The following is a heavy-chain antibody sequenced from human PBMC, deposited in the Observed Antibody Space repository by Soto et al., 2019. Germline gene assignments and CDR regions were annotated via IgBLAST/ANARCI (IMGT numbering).Heavy chain of an antibody. Sequence: LRLSCAASGFTFSSYGMHWVRQAPGKGLEWVAVIWYDGSNKYYADSVKGRFTISRDTSKKKLYPQMNSLRAEDTAVYYCARDPSIAAAGGPLKWELNPLYNMDVWGQGTTVTVSS. D-gene: IGHD6-13*01. J-gene: IGHJ6*02. CDR1: GFTFSSYG. V-gene: IGHV3-33*01. CDR2: IWYDGSNK. CDR3: ARDPSIAAAGGPLKWELNPLYNMDV.